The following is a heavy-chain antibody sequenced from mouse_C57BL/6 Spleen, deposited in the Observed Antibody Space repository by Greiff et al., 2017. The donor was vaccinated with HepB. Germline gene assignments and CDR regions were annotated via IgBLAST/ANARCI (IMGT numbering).Heavy chain of an antibody. CDR2: IDPSDSET. CDR1: GYTFTSYW. D-gene: IGHD2-4*01. V-gene: IGHV1-52*01. CDR3: ARGDDYGFAY. J-gene: IGHJ3*01. Sequence: QVQLKQPGAELVRPGSSVKLSCKASGYTFTSYWMHWVKQRPIQGLEWIGNIDPSDSETHYNQKFKDKATLTVDKSSSTAYMQLSSLTSEDSAVYYCARGDDYGFAYWGQGTLVTVSA.